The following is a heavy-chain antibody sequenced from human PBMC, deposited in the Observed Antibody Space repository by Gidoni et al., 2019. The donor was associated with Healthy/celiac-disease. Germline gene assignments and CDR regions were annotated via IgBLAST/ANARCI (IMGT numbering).Heavy chain of an antibody. D-gene: IGHD5-12*01. CDR3: ARRAVGDGYQRIDY. CDR2: IYYSGST. Sequence: LQLQESCPGLVKPSETLSLNCTVSGGSISSSREYWCWIRQPPGKGLEWIGSIYYSGSTYYNPSLKSRVTISVETSKNQFSLKLSSVTAADTAVYYCARRAVGDGYQRIDYWGQGTLVTVSS. J-gene: IGHJ4*02. V-gene: IGHV4-39*01. CDR1: GGSISSSREY.